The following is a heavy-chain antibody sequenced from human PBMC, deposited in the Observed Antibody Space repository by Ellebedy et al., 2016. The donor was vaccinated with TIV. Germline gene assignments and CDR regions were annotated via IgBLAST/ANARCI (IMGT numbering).Heavy chain of an antibody. V-gene: IGHV3-23*01. D-gene: IGHD3-10*01. CDR3: AKYFHGTGNTNGATFDV. J-gene: IGHJ3*01. CDR1: GFTFRYYA. CDR2: ISGTGDST. Sequence: PGGSLRLSCAASGFTFRYYAMSWGRQAPGKGLEWFPSISGTGDSTYYAESVKGRFTISRDNSKNTLYLQMNSLRAEDTALYYCAKYFHGTGNTNGATFDVWGQGAMVTVSS.